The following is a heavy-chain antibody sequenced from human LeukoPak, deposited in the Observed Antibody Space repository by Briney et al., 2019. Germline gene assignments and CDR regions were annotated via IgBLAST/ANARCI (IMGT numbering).Heavy chain of an antibody. CDR2: IYSDGST. CDR3: AKDLDIVATITGN. Sequence: GGSLRLSCAASGFSVSTSYINWVRQAPGKGLEWVSVIYSDGSTKYADSVKARFTISRDNSKNTLYLQMNSLRAEDTAVYYCAKDLDIVATITGNWGQGTLVTVSS. J-gene: IGHJ4*02. D-gene: IGHD5-12*01. V-gene: IGHV3-53*01. CDR1: GFSVSTSY.